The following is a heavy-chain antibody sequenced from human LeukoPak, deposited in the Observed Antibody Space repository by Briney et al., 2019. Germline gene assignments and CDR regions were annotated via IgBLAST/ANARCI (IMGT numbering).Heavy chain of an antibody. J-gene: IGHJ4*02. CDR3: AKDSLPFIAAAGPVGDY. CDR1: GFTFDDYA. V-gene: IGHV3-9*01. Sequence: GGSLRLSCAASGFTFDDYAMHWVRQAPGKGLEWVSGISWNSGSIGYADSVKGRFTISRDNAKNSLYLQMNSLRAGDTALYYCAKDSLPFIAAAGPVGDYWGQGTLVTVSS. D-gene: IGHD6-13*01. CDR2: ISWNSGSI.